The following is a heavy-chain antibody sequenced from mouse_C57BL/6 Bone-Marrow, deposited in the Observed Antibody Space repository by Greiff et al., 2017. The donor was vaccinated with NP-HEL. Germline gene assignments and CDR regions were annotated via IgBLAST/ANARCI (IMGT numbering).Heavy chain of an antibody. V-gene: IGHV3-6*01. D-gene: IGHD1-1*01. J-gene: IGHJ4*01. CDR3: ARGDYYGSSPVGDY. Sequence: ESGPGLVKPSQSLSLTCSVTGYSITSGYYWNWIRQFPGNKLEWMGYISYDGSNNYNPSLKNRISITRDTSKNQFFLKLNSVTTEDTATYYCARGDYYGSSPVGDYWGQGTSVTVSS. CDR2: ISYDGSN. CDR1: GYSITSGYY.